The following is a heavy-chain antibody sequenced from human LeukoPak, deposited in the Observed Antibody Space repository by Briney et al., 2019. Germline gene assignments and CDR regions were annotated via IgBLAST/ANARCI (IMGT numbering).Heavy chain of an antibody. CDR3: ATNYDILTGYYNVYNY. Sequence: PSETLSLTCSVSGGSINSTNWWSWVRQPPGKGLEWIGSIYYSGTTYYNPSLKSRVTISVDTSKNQFSLKLSSVTAADTAVYYCATNYDILTGYYNVYNYWGQGTLVTVSS. V-gene: IGHV4-39*01. CDR2: IYYSGTT. D-gene: IGHD3-9*01. CDR1: GGSINSTNW. J-gene: IGHJ4*02.